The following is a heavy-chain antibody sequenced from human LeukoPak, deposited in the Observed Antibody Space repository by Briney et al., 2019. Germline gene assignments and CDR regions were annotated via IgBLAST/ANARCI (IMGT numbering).Heavy chain of an antibody. V-gene: IGHV3-48*01. CDR2: IPSSGSTI. Sequence: GGPLRPSCSASGFNFGAYGMKWGRQAPGKGLGGVSYIPSSGSTIYYADSVQGRFTISRDNAKKLLYLRMNSLTAEDTAVYYCARLYHDILGMPFDIWGQGTMVTVSS. D-gene: IGHD3-9*01. CDR1: GFNFGAYG. J-gene: IGHJ3*02. CDR3: ARLYHDILGMPFDI.